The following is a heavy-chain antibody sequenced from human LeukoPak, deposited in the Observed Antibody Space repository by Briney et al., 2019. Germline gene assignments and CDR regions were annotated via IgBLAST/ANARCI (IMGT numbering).Heavy chain of an antibody. D-gene: IGHD3-3*01. CDR2: ISASSNTI. CDR3: ARDRSGYDVFDY. CDR1: GFTFSYYS. Sequence: QPGGSLRLSCAASGFTFSYYSMNWVRQAPGKGLEWVSYISASSNTIYYADSVKGRFTISRDNAKNSLYLQMNSLRSEDTAVYYCARDRSGYDVFDYWGQGTPVTVSS. V-gene: IGHV3-48*01. J-gene: IGHJ4*02.